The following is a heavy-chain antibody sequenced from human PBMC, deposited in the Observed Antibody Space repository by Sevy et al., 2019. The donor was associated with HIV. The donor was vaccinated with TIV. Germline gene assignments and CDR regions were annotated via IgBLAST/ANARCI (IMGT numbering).Heavy chain of an antibody. Sequence: GGSLRLSCAASGFTFNYAWMSWVRQAPGKGLEWVGRIKSKTDGGTADYAAHVKGRFTISRDDSENTRYLQMNSLKTEDTAGYYCASVVKNDFWDGHVNYYGLDVWGQGTTVTVSS. CDR3: ASVVKNDFWDGHVNYYGLDV. V-gene: IGHV3-15*01. CDR2: IKSKTDGGTA. CDR1: GFTFNYAW. D-gene: IGHD3-3*01. J-gene: IGHJ6*02.